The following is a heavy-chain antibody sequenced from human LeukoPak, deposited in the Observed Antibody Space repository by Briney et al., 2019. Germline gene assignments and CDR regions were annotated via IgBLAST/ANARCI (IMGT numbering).Heavy chain of an antibody. D-gene: IGHD5-12*01. Sequence: GGSLRLSCAASGFTFSSYAMSWVRQAPGKGLEWVSAISGSGGSTYYADSVKGRFTISRDNSKNTPYLQMNSLRAEDTAVYYCAKDSPRVATDGGYYFDYWGQGTLVTVSS. V-gene: IGHV3-23*01. CDR3: AKDSPRVATDGGYYFDY. CDR2: ISGSGGST. CDR1: GFTFSSYA. J-gene: IGHJ4*02.